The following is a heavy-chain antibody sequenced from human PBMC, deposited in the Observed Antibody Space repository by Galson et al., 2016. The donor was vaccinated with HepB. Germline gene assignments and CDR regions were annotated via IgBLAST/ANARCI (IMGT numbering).Heavy chain of an antibody. CDR1: GYTFTRYY. Sequence: SVKVSCKASGYTFTRYYVHWVRQAPGQGLEWMGVIDPSGGGTTYAQNLQGRVTMTGDTSTGTVYMDLSSLRSEDTAVYFCARPDSSSFRVRAYAFDIWGQGTLVTVSS. V-gene: IGHV1-46*03. D-gene: IGHD6-13*01. CDR3: ARPDSSSFRVRAYAFDI. CDR2: IDPSGGGT. J-gene: IGHJ3*02.